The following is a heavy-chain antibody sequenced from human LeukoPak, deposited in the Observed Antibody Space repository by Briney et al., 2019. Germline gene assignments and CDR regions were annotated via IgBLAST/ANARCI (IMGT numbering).Heavy chain of an antibody. J-gene: IGHJ3*02. Sequence: SETLSLTCTVSGGSIRSYSWSWIRQPPGKGLGWIWYIYYSESTNYNPSLRSRVTISVDTSKNQFSLTLNSAIAADTAVYYCARYCSGGSCYFVDAFDIWGQGTVVTVSS. V-gene: IGHV4-59*01. D-gene: IGHD2-15*01. CDR3: ARYCSGGSCYFVDAFDI. CDR2: IYYSEST. CDR1: GGSIRSYS.